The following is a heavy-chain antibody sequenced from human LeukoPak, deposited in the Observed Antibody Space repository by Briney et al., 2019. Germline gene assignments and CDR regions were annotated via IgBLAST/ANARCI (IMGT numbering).Heavy chain of an antibody. V-gene: IGHV1-8*01. CDR1: GYTFTSYD. CDR2: MNPNSGNT. CDR3: ARGLGYCSSTSCRKPFDY. J-gene: IGHJ4*02. Sequence: GASVKVSCTASGYTFTSYDINWVRQATGQGLEWMGWMNPNSGNTGYAQKFQGRVTTTRNTSISTAYMELSSLRSEDTAVYYCARGLGYCSSTSCRKPFDYWGQGTLVTVSS. D-gene: IGHD2-2*01.